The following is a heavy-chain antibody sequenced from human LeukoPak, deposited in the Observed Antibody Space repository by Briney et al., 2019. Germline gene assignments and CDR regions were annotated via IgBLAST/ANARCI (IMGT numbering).Heavy chain of an antibody. CDR3: ARARLTYGAYDAFDI. CDR1: GYTFTSYY. Sequence: ASVKVSCKASGYTFTSYYMHWVRQAPGQGLEWMGIINPSGGSTSYAQKFQGRVTMTRDTSTSTVYMELSSLRSEDTAVYYCARARLTYGAYDAFDIWGQGTMVTVSS. V-gene: IGHV1-46*01. CDR2: INPSGGST. D-gene: IGHD4-17*01. J-gene: IGHJ3*02.